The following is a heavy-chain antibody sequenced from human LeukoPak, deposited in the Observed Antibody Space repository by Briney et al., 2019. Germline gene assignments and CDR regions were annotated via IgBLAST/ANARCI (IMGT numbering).Heavy chain of an antibody. CDR1: GGSFSGYY. Sequence: KPSETLPLTCAVYGGSFSGYYWSWIRQPPGKGLEWIGEINHSGSTNYNPSLKSRVTISVDTSKNQFSLKLSSVTAADTAVYYCARGFVQLWAYYFDYWGQGTLVTVSS. V-gene: IGHV4-34*01. J-gene: IGHJ4*02. CDR2: INHSGST. D-gene: IGHD5-18*01. CDR3: ARGFVQLWAYYFDY.